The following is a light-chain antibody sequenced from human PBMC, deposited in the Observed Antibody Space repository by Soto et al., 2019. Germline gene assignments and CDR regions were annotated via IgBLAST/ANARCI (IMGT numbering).Light chain of an antibody. CDR1: QGISSW. CDR2: TAS. Sequence: DIPMTQSPSSVSASVGDRVNITCRASQGISSWLGWYQQKPGKAPNLLIHTASSLQSGVPSRFSGSGSGTDFTLTISSLQPEDFATYYCQQANRFPLTFGGGTKVEIK. V-gene: IGKV1-12*01. CDR3: QQANRFPLT. J-gene: IGKJ4*01.